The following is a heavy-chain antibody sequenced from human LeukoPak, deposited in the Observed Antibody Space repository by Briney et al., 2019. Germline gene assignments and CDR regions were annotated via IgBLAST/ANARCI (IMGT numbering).Heavy chain of an antibody. J-gene: IGHJ5*02. Sequence: PSETLSLTCAVYGGSFSGYYWSWIRQPPGKGLEWIGYIYYSGSTNYNPSLKSRVTISVDTSKNQFSLKLSSVTAADTAVYYCARTVGPYWFDPWGQGTLVTVSS. D-gene: IGHD4-23*01. V-gene: IGHV4-59*08. CDR3: ARTVGPYWFDP. CDR2: IYYSGST. CDR1: GGSFSGYY.